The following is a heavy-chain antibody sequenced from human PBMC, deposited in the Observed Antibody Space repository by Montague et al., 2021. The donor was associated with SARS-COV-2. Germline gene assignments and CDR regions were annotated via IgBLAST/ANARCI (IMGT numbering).Heavy chain of an antibody. Sequence: SLRLSCAASGFTFSSYAMHWVRQAPGKGLEWVAVISYDGSNKYYADSVKGRFTTSRDNSKNSLYLQMNSLRAEDTAVYYRARTLLDYYGMDVWGQGTTVTVSS. CDR1: GFTFSSYA. D-gene: IGHD2/OR15-2a*01. V-gene: IGHV3-30-3*01. CDR3: ARTLLDYYGMDV. J-gene: IGHJ6*02. CDR2: ISYDGSNK.